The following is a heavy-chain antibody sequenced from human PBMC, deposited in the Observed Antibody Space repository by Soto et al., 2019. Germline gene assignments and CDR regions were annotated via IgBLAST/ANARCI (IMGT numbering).Heavy chain of an antibody. Sequence: GASVKVSCKASGYTFTSYGISWVRQAPGQGLEWMGWISAYNGNTNYAQKLQGRVTMTTDTSTSTAYMELSSLRSEDTAVYYCARVDQRRAGKTGITSSTEPNYYYYYYMDFWGKGTTVTVSS. J-gene: IGHJ6*03. D-gene: IGHD2-2*01. CDR1: GYTFTSYG. CDR3: ARVDQRRAGKTGITSSTEPNYYYYYYMDF. CDR2: ISAYNGNT. V-gene: IGHV1-18*01.